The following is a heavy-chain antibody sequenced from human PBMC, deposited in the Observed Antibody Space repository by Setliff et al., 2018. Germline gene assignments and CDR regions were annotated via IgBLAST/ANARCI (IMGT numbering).Heavy chain of an antibody. Sequence: SETLSLTCTVSGGSISSSSYYWGWIRQPPGKGLEWIGSIYYSGSTYYNPSLKSRVTISVDTSKNQFSLKLSSVTVADTAVYYCARGDPYDSSGYYRGGMDVWGQGTTVTVSS. CDR1: GGSISSSSYY. CDR2: IYYSGST. J-gene: IGHJ6*02. CDR3: ARGDPYDSSGYYRGGMDV. V-gene: IGHV4-39*07. D-gene: IGHD3-22*01.